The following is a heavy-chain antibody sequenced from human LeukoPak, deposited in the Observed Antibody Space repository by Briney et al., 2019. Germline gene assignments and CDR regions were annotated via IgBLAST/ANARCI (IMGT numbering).Heavy chain of an antibody. CDR2: IFYSGST. CDR1: GGSISSSNYY. CDR3: AGLVVVTATIDY. V-gene: IGHV4-39*01. J-gene: IGHJ4*02. Sequence: SETLSLTCTVPGGSISSSNYYWGWIRQPPGKGLEWIGNIFYSGSTYYNPSLKSRVTISVDTSKNQFSLRLSSVTAADTAVYYCAGLVVVTATIDYWGQGTLVTVSS. D-gene: IGHD2-21*02.